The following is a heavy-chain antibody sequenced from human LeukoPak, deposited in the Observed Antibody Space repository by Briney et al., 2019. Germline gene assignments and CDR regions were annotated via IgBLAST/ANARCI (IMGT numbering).Heavy chain of an antibody. D-gene: IGHD3-22*01. J-gene: IGHJ4*02. Sequence: SVKVSCKASGGTFSSYAISWVRQAPGQGLEWMGGIIPIFGTANYAQEFQGRVTITADESTSTAYMELSSLRSEDTAVYYCASGYDSSGYYYYFDYWGQGTLVTVSS. V-gene: IGHV1-69*01. CDR1: GGTFSSYA. CDR3: ASGYDSSGYYYYFDY. CDR2: IIPIFGTA.